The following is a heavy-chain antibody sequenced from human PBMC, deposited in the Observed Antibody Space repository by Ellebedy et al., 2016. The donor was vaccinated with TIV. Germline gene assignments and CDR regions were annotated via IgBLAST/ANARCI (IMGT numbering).Heavy chain of an antibody. CDR3: AREGYTAMVNGMDV. CDR1: GFTFSDYY. J-gene: IGHJ6*02. CDR2: ISSSGSTI. V-gene: IGHV3-11*01. Sequence: GESLKISCAASGFTFSDYYMSWIRQAPGKGLEWVSYISSSGSTIYYADSVKGRFTISRDNAKNSLYLQMNSLRAEDTAVYDCAREGYTAMVNGMDVWGQGTTVTVSS. D-gene: IGHD5-18*01.